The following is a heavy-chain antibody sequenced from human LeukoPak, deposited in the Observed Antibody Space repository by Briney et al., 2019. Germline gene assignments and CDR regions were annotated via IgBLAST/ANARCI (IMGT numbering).Heavy chain of an antibody. D-gene: IGHD5-12*01. CDR3: AKSYNGYESKPDY. CDR2: ISASGGRT. J-gene: IGHJ4*02. CDR1: GFTFSSYP. V-gene: IGHV3-23*01. Sequence: GGSLRLSCAASGFTFSSYPMSWVRQAPGKGLDWVSAISASGGRTFYTDSVKGRFTISRDNSKITLYLQMNSLRAEDTAVYYCAKSYNGYESKPDYWGQGTLVTVSS.